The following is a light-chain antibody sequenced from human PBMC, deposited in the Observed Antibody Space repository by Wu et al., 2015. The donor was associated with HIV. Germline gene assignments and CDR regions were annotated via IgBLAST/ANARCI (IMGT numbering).Light chain of an antibody. Sequence: DIQMTQSPSSLSASVGDRVTITCRASQSISTWLAWYQQKPGKAPKLLIYKASSLQSGVPPRFSGSGSGTEFTLTISSLQPDDFATYYCQQSYSTPFTFGPGTKVDIK. CDR2: KAS. CDR3: QQSYSTPFT. CDR1: QSISTW. J-gene: IGKJ3*01. V-gene: IGKV1-5*03.